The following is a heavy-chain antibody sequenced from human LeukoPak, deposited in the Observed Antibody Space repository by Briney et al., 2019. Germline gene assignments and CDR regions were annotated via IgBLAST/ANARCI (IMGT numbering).Heavy chain of an antibody. D-gene: IGHD2-21*01. V-gene: IGHV4-39*01. CDR2: IYYSGST. Sequence: AETLSLTCTVSGGSISSSSYYWGWIRQPPGKGLEWIGSIYYSGSTYYNPSLKSRVTISVDTSKNQFSLKLSSVTAADTAVYYCARPPGPYCGGDCYDYWGQGTLVTVSS. CDR1: GGSISSSSYY. CDR3: ARPPGPYCGGDCYDY. J-gene: IGHJ4*02.